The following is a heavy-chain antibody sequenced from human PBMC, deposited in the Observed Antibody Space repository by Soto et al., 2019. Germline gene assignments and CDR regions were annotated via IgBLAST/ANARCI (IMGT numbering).Heavy chain of an antibody. CDR3: ARRRYCGYDCYHKHYYGMDV. CDR1: GDTFSSYI. J-gene: IGHJ6*02. D-gene: IGHD2-21*02. CDR2: VIPVLTTT. Sequence: QVQLVQSGAEVKKPGSSVRVSCRSSGDTFSSYIVNWLRLAPGRGLEWMGRVIPVLTTTDYAQNFRGRVTTSADRSTNTVYRDLSSLRSDDTAVYYCARRRYCGYDCYHKHYYGMDVWGQGSLVTVAS. V-gene: IGHV1-69*08.